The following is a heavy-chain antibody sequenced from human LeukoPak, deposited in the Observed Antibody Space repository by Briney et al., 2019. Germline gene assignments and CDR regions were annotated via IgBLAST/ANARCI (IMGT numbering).Heavy chain of an antibody. J-gene: IGHJ4*02. CDR1: GYTFTTYS. CDR3: ARRGSGSYVLDY. V-gene: IGHV1-46*01. Sequence: GASVKVSCKASGYTFTTYSIHWVRQAPGQGLEWLGIIYPSGGSTAYAQKFQGRVTMTRDTSTSTVYMELSSLRSEDTAVYYCARRGSGSYVLDYWGQGTLVTVSS. CDR2: IYPSGGST. D-gene: IGHD3-10*01.